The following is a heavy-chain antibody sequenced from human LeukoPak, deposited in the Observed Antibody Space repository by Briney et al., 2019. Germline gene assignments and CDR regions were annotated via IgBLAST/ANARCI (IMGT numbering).Heavy chain of an antibody. V-gene: IGHV3-23*01. CDR3: AKDLLARPDY. CDR2: ISGSGGST. D-gene: IGHD2/OR15-2a*01. J-gene: IGHJ4*02. CDR1: GFTFSSYA. Sequence: PGGSLRLSCAASGFTFSSYAMTWVRQAPGKGLEWVSAISGSGGSTYYADSVKGRFTISRDNSKNTLCLQMNSLRAEDTAVYYCAKDLLARPDYWGQGTLVTVSS.